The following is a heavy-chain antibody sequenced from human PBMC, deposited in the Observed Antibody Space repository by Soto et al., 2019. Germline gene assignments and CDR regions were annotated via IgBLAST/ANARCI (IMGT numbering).Heavy chain of an antibody. CDR3: ARDHDMFDSPPRSPQFYHGMDV. Sequence: SLNCIVSGCSFSSFSYDWNWIRQPRGRRPEWIGYIHHSGATRYNPSLNDRVSISLDTSKNHLALKLNSVTAADTAVYYCARDHDMFDSPPRSPQFYHGMDVWGQGTTVTVS. CDR2: IHHSGAT. V-gene: IGHV4-61*03. J-gene: IGHJ6*02. D-gene: IGHD3-10*02. CDR1: GCSFSSFSYD.